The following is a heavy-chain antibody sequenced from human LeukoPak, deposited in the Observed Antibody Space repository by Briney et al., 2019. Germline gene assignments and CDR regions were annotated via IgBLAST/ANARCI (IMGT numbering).Heavy chain of an antibody. Sequence: GASVKVSCKASGYTFTSYDINWVRQATGQGLEWMGWMNPNSGNTGYAQKFQGRVTITRNTSISTAYMELSSLRSEDTAVYYCATSRGSSTSCYDYWGQGTLVTVS. D-gene: IGHD2-2*01. CDR1: GYTFTSYD. CDR3: ATSRGSSTSCYDY. CDR2: MNPNSGNT. V-gene: IGHV1-8*03. J-gene: IGHJ4*02.